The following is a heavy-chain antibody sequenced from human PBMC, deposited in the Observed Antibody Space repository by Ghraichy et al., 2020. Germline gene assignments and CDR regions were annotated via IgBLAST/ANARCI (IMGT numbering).Heavy chain of an antibody. CDR3: ARDPYYDFWSGPLHPYYYYGMDV. V-gene: IGHV3-33*01. CDR1: GFTFSSYG. D-gene: IGHD3-3*01. CDR2: IWYDGSNK. Sequence: GGSLRLACAASGFTFSSYGMHWVRQAPGKGLEWVAVIWYDGSNKYYADSEKGRFTISRDNSKNTLYLQMNSLRAEDTAVYYCARDPYYDFWSGPLHPYYYYGMDVWGQGTTVTVSS. J-gene: IGHJ6*02.